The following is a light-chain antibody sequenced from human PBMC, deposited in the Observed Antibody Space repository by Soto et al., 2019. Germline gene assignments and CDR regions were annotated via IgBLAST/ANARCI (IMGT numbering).Light chain of an antibody. J-gene: IGLJ1*01. CDR3: CSYASSSSYV. CDR1: TSDVGGYNL. Sequence: LTHPASVTGSPGQSITISCSGTTSDVGGYNLVSWYQQHTAKAPKLLIYEGTQRPSGVSSRFSGSKSGNTASLTISGLQAEDEADYYCCSYASSSSYVFGTGTKVTVL. CDR2: EGT. V-gene: IGLV2-23*01.